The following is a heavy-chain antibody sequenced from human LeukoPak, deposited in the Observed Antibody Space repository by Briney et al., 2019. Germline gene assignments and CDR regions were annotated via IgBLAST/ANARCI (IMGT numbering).Heavy chain of an antibody. V-gene: IGHV3-21*01. CDR1: GFTFSSYS. J-gene: IGHJ4*02. D-gene: IGHD3-10*01. CDR3: ARDLSPVVRASPMGY. Sequence: KPGGSLRLSCAASGFTFSSYSMNWVRQAPGKGLEWVSSISSSSSYIYYADSVKGRFTISRDNAKNSLYLQMNSLRAEDTAVYYCARDLSPVVRASPMGYWGQGTPVTVSS. CDR2: ISSSSSYI.